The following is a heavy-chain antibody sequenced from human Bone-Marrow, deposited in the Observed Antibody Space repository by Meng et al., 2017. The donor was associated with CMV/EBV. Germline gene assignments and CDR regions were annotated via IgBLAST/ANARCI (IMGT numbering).Heavy chain of an antibody. CDR1: GGSFSGYY. V-gene: IGHV4-34*01. Sequence: SETLSLTCAVYGGSFSGYYWSWIRQPPGKGLEWIGEINHNGSTNYNPSLKSRLTISVDTSKNQFSLKLSSVTAADTAVYFCARGRFRHTYWGQGTLVTVSS. CDR3: ARGRFRHTY. D-gene: IGHD3-3*01. J-gene: IGHJ4*02. CDR2: INHNGST.